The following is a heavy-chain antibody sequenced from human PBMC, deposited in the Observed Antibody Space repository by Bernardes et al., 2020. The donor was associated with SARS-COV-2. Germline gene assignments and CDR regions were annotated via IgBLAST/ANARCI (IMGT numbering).Heavy chain of an antibody. CDR3: ARAFDYGYRGELVY. V-gene: IGHV4-61*01. D-gene: IGHD5-18*01. J-gene: IGHJ4*02. CDR2: IYYSGTT. Sequence: SETLSLTCTVSGGSVSSNSYYWSWIRQPPGKGLEWIGYIYYSGTTNYNPSLKSRVTISVDTSKNQFSLKLHSVTAADTAVYYCARAFDYGYRGELVYWGQGTLVTVSS. CDR1: GGSVSSNSYY.